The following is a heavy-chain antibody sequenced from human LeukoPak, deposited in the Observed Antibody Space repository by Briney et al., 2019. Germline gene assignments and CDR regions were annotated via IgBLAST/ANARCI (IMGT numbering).Heavy chain of an antibody. D-gene: IGHD5-12*01. V-gene: IGHV3-43*02. CDR2: ISGDGGST. CDR1: GFTFDDYA. J-gene: IGHJ4*02. Sequence: GGSLRLSCAASGFTFDDYAMHWVRQAPGKGLEWVSLISGDGGSTYYADSVKGRFTISRDNSKNSLYLQMNSLRTEDTALHYCAKDERGYDYPDYWGQGTLVTVSS. CDR3: AKDERGYDYPDY.